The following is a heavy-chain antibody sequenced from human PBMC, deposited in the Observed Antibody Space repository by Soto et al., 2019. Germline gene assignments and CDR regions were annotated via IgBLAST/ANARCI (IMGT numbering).Heavy chain of an antibody. CDR1: GFTFTSDA. CDR3: AKGRSYYYYYGVDV. J-gene: IGHJ6*02. V-gene: IGHV3-23*01. CDR2: ISGSGGST. Sequence: GGSLRLSCAASGFTFTSDAMSWARQAPGKGMEWVSAISGSGGSTYYADSVKGRFTISRDNSKSTLYLQMNSLRAEDTALYYCAKGRSYYYYYGVDVWGQGTPVTVS.